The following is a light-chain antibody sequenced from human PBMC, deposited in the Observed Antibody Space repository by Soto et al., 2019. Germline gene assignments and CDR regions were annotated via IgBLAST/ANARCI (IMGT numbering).Light chain of an antibody. CDR3: QSYDRSLSGSV. V-gene: IGLV1-40*01. J-gene: IGLJ1*01. CDR1: SSNIGAGYD. CDR2: GNS. Sequence: QSVLTQPPSVSGAPGQRVTISCTGSSSNIGAGYDVHWYQQLPGTAPKLLIYGNSNRPSGVPDRFSGSKSGTSASLAITGLQAEDEADYCCQSYDRSLSGSVFGTGTKVTVL.